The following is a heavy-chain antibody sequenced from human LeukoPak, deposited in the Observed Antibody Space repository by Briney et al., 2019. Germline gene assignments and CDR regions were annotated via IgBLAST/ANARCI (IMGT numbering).Heavy chain of an antibody. D-gene: IGHD1-26*01. CDR3: ARVGGIVGATHGFDY. CDR2: INPSGGST. J-gene: IGHJ4*02. Sequence: ASVKVSCKASGYTFTSYYMHWVRQAPGQGLEWMGIINPSGGSTSYAQKFQGRVTMTRDTSTSTVYMELSSLRSEDTAVYYCARVGGIVGATHGFDYWGQGTLVTVSS. V-gene: IGHV1-46*01. CDR1: GYTFTSYY.